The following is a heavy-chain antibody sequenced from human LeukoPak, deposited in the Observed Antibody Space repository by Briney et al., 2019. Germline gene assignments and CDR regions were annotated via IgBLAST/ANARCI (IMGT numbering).Heavy chain of an antibody. Sequence: SETLSLTCAVYGGSFSGYYWSWIRQPPGKGLEWIGEINHSGSTNYNPSLKSRVTISVDTSKNQFSLKLSSVTAADTAVYYCASIGSSGWYYFDYWGQGTLVTVS. CDR2: INHSGST. V-gene: IGHV4-34*01. CDR3: ASIGSSGWYYFDY. D-gene: IGHD6-19*01. CDR1: GGSFSGYY. J-gene: IGHJ4*02.